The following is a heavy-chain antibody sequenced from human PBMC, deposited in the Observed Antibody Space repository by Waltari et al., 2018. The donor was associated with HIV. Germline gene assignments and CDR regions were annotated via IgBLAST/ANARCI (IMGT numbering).Heavy chain of an antibody. J-gene: IGHJ5*02. CDR2: IDWSGDTT. CDR3: ARDGNVLSGGYNWFDP. D-gene: IGHD1-1*01. Sequence: EVQLVESGGRVVRRGGSLRLYCAASGFIFDDYGMIWVRQAPGKGLELISGIDWSGDTTRYGDSVKGRFTISRDNAKSSLYLQMNSLRVEDTALYYCARDGNVLSGGYNWFDPWGQGTLVIVSS. CDR1: GFIFDDYG. V-gene: IGHV3-20*04.